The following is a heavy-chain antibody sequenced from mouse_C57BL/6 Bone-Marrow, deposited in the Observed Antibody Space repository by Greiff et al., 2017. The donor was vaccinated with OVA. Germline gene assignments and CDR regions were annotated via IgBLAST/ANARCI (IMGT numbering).Heavy chain of an antibody. V-gene: IGHV5-6*01. CDR1: GFTFSSYG. Sequence: EVKLVESGGDLVKPGGSLKLSCAASGFTFSSYGMSWVRQTPDKRLEWVATISSGGSYTYYPDSVKGRFPISRDNAKNTLYLQMSSLKSEDTAMYYCARQTALAWFAYWGQGTLVTVSA. CDR3: ARQTALAWFAY. J-gene: IGHJ3*01. CDR2: ISSGGSYT. D-gene: IGHD3-2*01.